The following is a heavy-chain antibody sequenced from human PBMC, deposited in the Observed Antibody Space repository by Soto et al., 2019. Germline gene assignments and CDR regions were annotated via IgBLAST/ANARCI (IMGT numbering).Heavy chain of an antibody. D-gene: IGHD2-15*01. CDR1: GGSIANNNYF. J-gene: IGHJ4*02. CDR3: AKVVVGATSHSDFDS. CDR2: AAYSGGT. Sequence: SETLSLTCTVSGGSIANNNYFWAWIRQPPGKGLEWIGSAAYSGGTYNNPSLKSRVTIYVNTYKNQFSLKLTSVTAADTAVYYCAKVVVGATSHSDFDSWGQGTLVTVSS. V-gene: IGHV4-39*01.